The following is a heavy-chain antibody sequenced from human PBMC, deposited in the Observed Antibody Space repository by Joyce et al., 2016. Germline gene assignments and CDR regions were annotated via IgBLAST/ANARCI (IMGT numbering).Heavy chain of an antibody. Sequence: EVQLVQSGAEVKKPGESLRISCKGSGYIFTSYWISWVRQMPGKGLEGMVRIDPSDSYTKYSPSFQGHVTISGDKTSSTAYLQWSSLKASDTAMYYCARLDYYGSGSYGPDYWGQGTLVTVSS. CDR3: ARLDYYGSGSYGPDY. D-gene: IGHD3-10*01. J-gene: IGHJ4*02. V-gene: IGHV5-10-1*03. CDR1: GYIFTSYW. CDR2: IDPSDSYT.